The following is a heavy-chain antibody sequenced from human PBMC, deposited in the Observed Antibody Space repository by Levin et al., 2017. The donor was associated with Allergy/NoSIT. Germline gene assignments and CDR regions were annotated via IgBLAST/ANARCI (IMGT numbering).Heavy chain of an antibody. CDR3: ARDHPRIAVAGKIDY. Sequence: PGESLKISCAASGFTFSDYYMSWIRQAPGKGLEWVSYISSSSSYTNYADSVKGRFTISRDNAKNSLYLQMNSLRAEDTAVYYCARDHPRIAVAGKIDYWGQGTLVTVSS. V-gene: IGHV3-11*05. CDR2: ISSSSSYT. CDR1: GFTFSDYY. J-gene: IGHJ4*02. D-gene: IGHD6-19*01.